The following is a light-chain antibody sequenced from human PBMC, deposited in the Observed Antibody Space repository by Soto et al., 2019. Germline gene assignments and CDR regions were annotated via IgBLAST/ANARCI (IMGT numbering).Light chain of an antibody. J-gene: IGLJ1*01. CDR3: AAWDDSLSAL. CDR1: SSNIGSNY. Sequence: PGQGVTISCSGSSSNIGSNYVYWYQQLPGTAPKLLIYRNNQRPSGVPDRFSGSKSGTSASLAISGLRSEDEADYYCAAWDDSLSALFGTGTKVTVL. V-gene: IGLV1-47*01. CDR2: RNN.